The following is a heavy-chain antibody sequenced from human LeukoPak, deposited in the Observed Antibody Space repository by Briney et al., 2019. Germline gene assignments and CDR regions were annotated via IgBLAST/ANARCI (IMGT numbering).Heavy chain of an antibody. D-gene: IGHD3-16*01. CDR3: ARHGGFFQDY. J-gene: IGHJ4*02. Sequence: SETLSLTCADYGESSSNYYWSWIRQTPGQGLEWIGQIHQSGHTVYNPSLESRVTISIDTSKQQFSLNLISVTAADTAVYFCARHGGFFQDYWGQGTLVTVSS. V-gene: IGHV4-34*01. CDR2: IHQSGHT. CDR1: GESSSNYY.